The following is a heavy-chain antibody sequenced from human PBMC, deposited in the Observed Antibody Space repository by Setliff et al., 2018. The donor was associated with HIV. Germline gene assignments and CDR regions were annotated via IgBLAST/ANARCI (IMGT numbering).Heavy chain of an antibody. V-gene: IGHV4-30-4*07. CDR1: GDSIASGGYS. CDR2: IYYSGGT. D-gene: IGHD3-22*01. CDR3: ARENGWLFGWFDP. J-gene: IGHJ5*02. Sequence: SSETLSLTCTVSGDSIASGGYSWTWIRQPPGKALEWIGYIYYSGGTSYSGTTYYNPSVASRITISGDTSKNQFSLKLTSVTAADTAIYYCARENGWLFGWFDPWGQGTTVTVS.